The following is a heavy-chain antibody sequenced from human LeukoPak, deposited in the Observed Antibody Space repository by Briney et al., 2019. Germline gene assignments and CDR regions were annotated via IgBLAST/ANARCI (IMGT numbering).Heavy chain of an antibody. J-gene: IGHJ4*02. Sequence: GGSLRLSCAASGFTFSHAWMNWVRQAPGKGLEWVGRIKSKTDGGTTDFAAPVKGRFIISRDDSKNTLYLQMNSLKTEDTAVYYCTTAYFGDGSESFDYWGQGTLVTVSS. CDR3: TTAYFGDGSESFDY. CDR2: IKSKTDGGTT. V-gene: IGHV3-15*01. CDR1: GFTFSHAW. D-gene: IGHD3-16*01.